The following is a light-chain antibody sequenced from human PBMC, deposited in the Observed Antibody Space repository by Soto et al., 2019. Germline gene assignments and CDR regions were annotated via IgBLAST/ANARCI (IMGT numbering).Light chain of an antibody. CDR3: RSYTSSSILV. CDR1: SSDVGGYNS. CDR2: EVS. V-gene: IGLV2-14*01. J-gene: IGLJ3*02. Sequence: QSALTQPASVSGSPGQSITISCTGTSSDVGGYNSVSWYQQHPGKAPKLMIYEVSNRPSGVANRFSGSKSGNTASLTISGLQAEDEADYYCRSYTSSSILVFGGGTKLTVL.